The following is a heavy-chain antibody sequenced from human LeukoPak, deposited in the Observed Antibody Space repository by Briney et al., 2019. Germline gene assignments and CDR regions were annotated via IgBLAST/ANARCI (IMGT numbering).Heavy chain of an antibody. CDR1: GFTFSSYA. CDR2: ISSNGGST. D-gene: IGHD3-3*01. CDR3: AREGGYDFWSGYGMYMDV. Sequence: PGGSLRLSCAASGFTFSSYAMHWVRQAPGKGLEYVSAISSNGGSTYYAHSVKGRFTISRDNSKNTLYLQMGSLRAEDMAVYYCAREGGYDFWSGYGMYMDVWGKGTTVTVSS. V-gene: IGHV3-64*01. J-gene: IGHJ6*03.